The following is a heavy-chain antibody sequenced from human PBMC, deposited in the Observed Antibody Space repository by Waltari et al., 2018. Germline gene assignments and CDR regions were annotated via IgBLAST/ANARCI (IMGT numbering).Heavy chain of an antibody. J-gene: IGHJ6*02. D-gene: IGHD6-13*01. Sequence: QVHVVESGGGVVKPGGSLRSYCAASGFNLGNYGMHWVRQAPGKGLEWVAVIQYDGSIKNYADSVKGRFTISRENSKNTLYLEMKSLRAEDTAVYYCAREYSRICFHALDGWGQGTAVTVSS. CDR1: GFNLGNYG. CDR2: IQYDGSIK. CDR3: AREYSRICFHALDG. V-gene: IGHV3-33*05.